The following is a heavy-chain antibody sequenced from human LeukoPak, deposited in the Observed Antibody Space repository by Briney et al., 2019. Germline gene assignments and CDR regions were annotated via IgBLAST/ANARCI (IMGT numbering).Heavy chain of an antibody. CDR2: IGSRGITK. D-gene: IGHD4-23*01. Sequence: GGSLRLSCTASGFTFNNYNIKWVRQAPGKGLEWVSHIGSRGITKSYADSIKGRFTISRDNAKNLLYLQMSSLRAEDTAVYYCARDAYGGNSGIDYWGPGTLVTVSS. J-gene: IGHJ4*02. CDR1: GFTFNNYN. CDR3: ARDAYGGNSGIDY. V-gene: IGHV3-48*04.